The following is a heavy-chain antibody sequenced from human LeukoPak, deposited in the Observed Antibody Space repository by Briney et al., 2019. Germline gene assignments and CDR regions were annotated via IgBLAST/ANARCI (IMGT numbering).Heavy chain of an antibody. V-gene: IGHV1-18*01. D-gene: IGHD6-19*01. CDR2: ISAYNGNT. CDR3: ARVSPPTIAVAGTNYYCYYGMDV. Sequence: ASVKVSCKASGYTFTSYGISWVRQAPGQGLEWMGWISAYNGNTNYAQKLQGRVTMTTDTSTSTAYMELRSLRSDNTAVYYCARVSPPTIAVAGTNYYCYYGMDVWGQGTTVTVSS. CDR1: GYTFTSYG. J-gene: IGHJ6*02.